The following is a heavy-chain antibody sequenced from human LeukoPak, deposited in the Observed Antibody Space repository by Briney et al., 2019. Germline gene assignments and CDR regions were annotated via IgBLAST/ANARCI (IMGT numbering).Heavy chain of an antibody. Sequence: RSGGSLRLSCAASGFTFSSYWMCWVCQAPGKGLEWVAIIKLDGSDKYYVDSVEGRFIISRDNAKNSLYLQMNSLRAEDTAVYYCLTSTRSHRFDYWGQGTLVTVSS. V-gene: IGHV3-7*01. CDR1: GFTFSSYW. D-gene: IGHD2-15*01. CDR2: IKLDGSDK. CDR3: LTSTRSHRFDY. J-gene: IGHJ4*02.